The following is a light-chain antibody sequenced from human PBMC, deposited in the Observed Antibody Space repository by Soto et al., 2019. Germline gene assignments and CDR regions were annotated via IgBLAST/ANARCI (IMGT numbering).Light chain of an antibody. CDR2: SAS. V-gene: IGKV3-15*01. CDR3: QQYNNWPRT. Sequence: EIVMTQSPATLSVSPGGRATLSCRASQSVSSDLAWYHQKPGQAPRLLIYSASTRATGIPARFSGSGSGTEFTLTINSLQSEDFAVYYCQQYNNWPRTFGQGTKVDIK. CDR1: QSVSSD. J-gene: IGKJ1*01.